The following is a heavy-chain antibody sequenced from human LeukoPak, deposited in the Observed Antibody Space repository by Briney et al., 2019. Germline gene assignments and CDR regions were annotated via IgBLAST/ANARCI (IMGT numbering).Heavy chain of an antibody. J-gene: IGHJ6*03. Sequence: GASVKVSCKASGGTFSSYAISWVRQAPGQGLEWMGGIIPIFGTANYAQKFQGRVTITADESTSTAYMELSSLRSEDTAVYYCARDTGSTTGDYYYYYMDVWGKGTTVTVSS. CDR1: GGTFSSYA. CDR2: IIPIFGTA. CDR3: ARDTGSTTGDYYYYYMDV. V-gene: IGHV1-69*01. D-gene: IGHD4-17*01.